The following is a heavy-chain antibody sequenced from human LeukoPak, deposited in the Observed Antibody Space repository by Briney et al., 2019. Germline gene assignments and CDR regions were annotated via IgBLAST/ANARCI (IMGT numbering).Heavy chain of an antibody. J-gene: IGHJ1*01. CDR3: AKDLPKITIFGALLH. CDR2: ISASGDRT. Sequence: GGSLRLSCAASGYPFSGSDIHWVRQAPGKGLEWVSGISASGDRTYYADSVKGRFTISRDNSKNTLYLQMSSLRAEDTAVYYCAKDLPKITIFGALLHWGQGTLVTVSS. D-gene: IGHD3-3*01. V-gene: IGHV3-23*01. CDR1: GYPFSGSD.